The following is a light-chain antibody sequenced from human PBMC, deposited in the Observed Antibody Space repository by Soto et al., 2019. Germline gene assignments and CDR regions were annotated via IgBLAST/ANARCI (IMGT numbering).Light chain of an antibody. CDR1: SSDVGGYNY. CDR2: DVS. CDR3: TSNTNNRVL. J-gene: IGLJ2*01. V-gene: IGLV2-14*01. Sequence: QSALTQPASVSGSPGQSITISCTGSSSDVGGYNYVSWYQQHPGKAPKLMIYDVSDRPSGVSNRFSGSGSGNTASLTISGLQAEDEADYYCTSNTNNRVLFGGGTKLTVL.